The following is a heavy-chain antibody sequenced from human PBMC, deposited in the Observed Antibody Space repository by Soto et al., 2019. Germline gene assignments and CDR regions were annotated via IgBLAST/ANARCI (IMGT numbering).Heavy chain of an antibody. Sequence: PGGSLRLSCAASGFTLNTYGMYWVRQAPGKGLEWVAVSWYDGTNKDYADSVKGRFTISRDNSRNTLYLQMNSLRAEDTAVYYCAREVVVFGVIIPTPMDVWGQGTTVTVSS. V-gene: IGHV3-33*07. CDR1: GFTLNTYG. CDR2: SWYDGTNK. J-gene: IGHJ6*02. CDR3: AREVVVFGVIIPTPMDV. D-gene: IGHD3-22*01.